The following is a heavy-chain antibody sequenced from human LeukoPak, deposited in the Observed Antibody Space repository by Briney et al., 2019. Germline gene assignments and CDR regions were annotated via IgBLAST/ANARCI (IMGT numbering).Heavy chain of an antibody. CDR1: GFTFDDYV. V-gene: IGHV3-43*02. CDR2: ISGDGGAT. Sequence: PGGSLRLSCAASGFTFDDYVMHWVRQALGKGLEWVSFISGDGGATYYADSAKGRFTISRDNGRKSLYLQMHSLRTEDTALYYCAKGGYTYGGRLFGYWGQGTLVTVSS. D-gene: IGHD5-18*01. CDR3: AKGGYTYGGRLFGY. J-gene: IGHJ4*02.